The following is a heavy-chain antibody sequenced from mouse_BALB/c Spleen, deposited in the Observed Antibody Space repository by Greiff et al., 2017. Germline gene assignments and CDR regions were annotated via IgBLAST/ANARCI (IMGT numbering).Heavy chain of an antibody. V-gene: IGHV5-12-1*01. CDR2: ISSGGGST. D-gene: IGHD4-1*01. CDR1: GFAFSSYD. CDR3: ARRGTGTLFAY. Sequence: EVKLLESGGGLVQPGGSLNLSCAASGFAFSSYDMSWVRQTPEKRLEWVAYISSGGGSTYYPDTVKGRFTISRDNAKNTLYLQMSSLKSEDTAMYYCARRGTGTLFAYWGQGTLVTVSA. J-gene: IGHJ3*01.